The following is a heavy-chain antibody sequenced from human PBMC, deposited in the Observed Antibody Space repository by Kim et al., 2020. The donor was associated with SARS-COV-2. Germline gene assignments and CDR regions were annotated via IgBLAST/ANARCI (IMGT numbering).Heavy chain of an antibody. CDR2: INPNSGDA. D-gene: IGHD2-15*01. CDR1: GYTFTSYY. Sequence: ASVKVSCKASGYTFTSYYMHWVRQAPGRGLEWVGWINPNSGDANYAQKFQGRATMTRDTSNSTAYMELSRLRSDDTAVYYCAREGVGAAKYYGLYVWGQGTTVTVS. V-gene: IGHV1-2*02. CDR3: AREGVGAAKYYGLYV. J-gene: IGHJ6*02.